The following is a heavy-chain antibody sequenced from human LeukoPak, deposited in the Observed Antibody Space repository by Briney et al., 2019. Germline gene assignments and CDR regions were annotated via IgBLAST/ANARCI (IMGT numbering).Heavy chain of an antibody. D-gene: IGHD1-26*01. J-gene: IGHJ4*02. CDR1: GYTFTGYY. CDR3: ARVPSWEWPIEVLDY. Sequence: ASVKVSCKASGYTFTGYYMHWLRQAPGQGLEWMGWINPNSGGTNYAQKFQGRVTMTRDTSISTACMELSRLRSDDTAVYYCARVPSWEWPIEVLDYWGQGTLVTVSS. V-gene: IGHV1-2*02. CDR2: INPNSGGT.